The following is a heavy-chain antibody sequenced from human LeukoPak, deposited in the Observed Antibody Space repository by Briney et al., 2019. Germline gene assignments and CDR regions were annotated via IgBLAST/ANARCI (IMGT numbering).Heavy chain of an antibody. CDR2: INQNSAGT. CDR3: TRGASPGLLLDFDY. J-gene: IGHJ4*02. CDR1: GYTFTGYY. Sequence: GASVKVSCKASGYTFTGYYMHWVRQDPGHRLEWMGWINQNSAGTYYAKKYQGRVTMTRDTSISTAYMELSRLRSDDTAVYYCTRGASPGLLLDFDYWGQGTLVTVSS. D-gene: IGHD2-2*01. V-gene: IGHV1-2*02.